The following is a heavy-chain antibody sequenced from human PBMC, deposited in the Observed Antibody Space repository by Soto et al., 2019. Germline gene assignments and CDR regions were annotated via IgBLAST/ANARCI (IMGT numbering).Heavy chain of an antibody. CDR1: GGSISSGGYY. V-gene: IGHV4-31*03. D-gene: IGHD5-12*01. Sequence: SETLSLTCTVSGGSISSGGYYWSWIRQHPGKGLEWIGYIYYSGSTYYNPSLKSRVTISVDTSKNQFSLKLSSVTAADTAVYYWARVGTEMATSPEFDYWAQGTRVPVSS. J-gene: IGHJ4*02. CDR3: ARVGTEMATSPEFDY. CDR2: IYYSGST.